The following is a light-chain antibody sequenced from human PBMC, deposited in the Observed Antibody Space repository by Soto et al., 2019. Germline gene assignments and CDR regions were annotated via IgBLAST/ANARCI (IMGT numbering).Light chain of an antibody. J-gene: IGLJ1*01. CDR2: EVT. CDR1: SSDVGNGYDS. Sequence: QSALTQPASVSGSPGQSITISCSGSSSDVGNGYDSVSWYQQHPGKAPKLIIYEVTNRPSGVSSRFSGSKSGNTASLNISGLQAADDPDSYCRSYTASVAPYVFGTGTKVTV. CDR3: RSYTASVAPYV. V-gene: IGLV2-14*01.